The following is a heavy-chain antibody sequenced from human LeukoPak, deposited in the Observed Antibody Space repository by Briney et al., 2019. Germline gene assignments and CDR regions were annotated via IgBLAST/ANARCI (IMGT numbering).Heavy chain of an antibody. D-gene: IGHD1-26*01. CDR3: ARDRVGVVVGRDPFHI. CDR1: GGTFSIYA. Sequence: GASVKVSCKASGGTFSIYAISWVRQAPGQGLEWMGGIIPIFGTANYAQKFQGRVTITADESTRTAYMELSSLRSEDTAVYYCARDRVGVVVGRDPFHIWGQGTVVTVSS. J-gene: IGHJ3*02. CDR2: IIPIFGTA. V-gene: IGHV1-69*13.